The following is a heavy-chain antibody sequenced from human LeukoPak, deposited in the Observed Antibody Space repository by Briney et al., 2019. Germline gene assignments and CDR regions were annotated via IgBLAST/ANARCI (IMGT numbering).Heavy chain of an antibody. D-gene: IGHD5-24*01. CDR1: GFNFSRYY. V-gene: IGHV3-23*01. Sequence: GGSLRLSCAACGFNFSRYYLSWVRQAPGRELEGVSAFSGSGGDTYYADSVKGRFTISRDNSKNTLYLQMNSLRAEDTAVYYCAKSGYNRFDYWGQGTLVTVSS. J-gene: IGHJ4*02. CDR3: AKSGYNRFDY. CDR2: FSGSGGDT.